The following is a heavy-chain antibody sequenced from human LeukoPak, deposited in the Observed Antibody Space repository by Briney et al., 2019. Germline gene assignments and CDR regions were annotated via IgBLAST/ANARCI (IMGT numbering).Heavy chain of an antibody. CDR1: GFSFSSYG. D-gene: IGHD1-14*01. J-gene: IGHJ3*02. Sequence: GGSLRLSCVVAGFSFSSYGMNWVRQAPGKGLEWLSIISGSGSSTFYADSVKGRFTISRDNSKNTLYPQLNSLRAEDTAVYFCAKFRKPMALLDAFDMWGQGTMVTVSS. V-gene: IGHV3-23*01. CDR2: ISGSGSST. CDR3: AKFRKPMALLDAFDM.